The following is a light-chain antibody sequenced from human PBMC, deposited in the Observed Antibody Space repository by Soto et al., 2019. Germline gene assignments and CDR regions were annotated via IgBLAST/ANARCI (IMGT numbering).Light chain of an antibody. CDR3: AAWDDSLSGYV. CDR1: SSNIGSNY. CDR2: SNN. Sequence: QSVLTQPPSASGTPGQRVTISCSGSSSNIGSNYVYWYQQLPGTAPKLLIYSNNQRPSGVPDRFPGSKSGTSASLAISGLRSEDEADYYCAAWDDSLSGYVFGTGTKV. V-gene: IGLV1-47*02. J-gene: IGLJ1*01.